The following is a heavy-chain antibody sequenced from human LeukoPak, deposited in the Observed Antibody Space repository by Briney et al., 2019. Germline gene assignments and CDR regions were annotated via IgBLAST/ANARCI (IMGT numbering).Heavy chain of an antibody. J-gene: IGHJ5*02. CDR3: ARRGIGWFDP. V-gene: IGHV4-4*09. CDR2: IYTSGST. D-gene: IGHD3-10*01. CDR1: GGSISSYY. Sequence: SETLSLTCTVSGGSISSYYWSWIRQPPGKGLEWIGYIYTSGSTNYNPSLKSRVTISVDTSKNQFSLKLSSVTAAVTAVYYCARRGIGWFDPWDQGTLVTVSS.